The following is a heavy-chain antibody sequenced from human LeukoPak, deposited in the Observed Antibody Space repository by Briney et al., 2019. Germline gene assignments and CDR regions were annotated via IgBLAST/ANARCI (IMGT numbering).Heavy chain of an antibody. CDR1: GFTFSNYA. D-gene: IGHD3-22*01. CDR2: ISDSGGST. Sequence: AGGSLRLSCAASGFTFSNYAMSWVRQAPGKGLEWVSAISDSGGSTYYADSVKGRFTISRDNSKNTLYLQMNSLRAEDTAVYYCAKDPGGSSGYPDAFDIWGHGTMVTVSS. CDR3: AKDPGGSSGYPDAFDI. V-gene: IGHV3-23*01. J-gene: IGHJ3*02.